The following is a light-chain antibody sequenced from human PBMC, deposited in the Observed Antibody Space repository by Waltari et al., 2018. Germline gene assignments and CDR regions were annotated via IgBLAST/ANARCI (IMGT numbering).Light chain of an antibody. CDR3: SSYTSSSTNWV. Sequence: QSALTQPASVSGSPGQSITISCTGTSSDVGGDHYVSWYQQHPGKAPKLMIYEVRNRPSGVSNRFSGSKSGNTASLTISGLQAEDEADYYCSSYTSSSTNWVFGGGTKLTVL. J-gene: IGLJ3*02. CDR2: EVR. V-gene: IGLV2-14*01. CDR1: SSDVGGDHY.